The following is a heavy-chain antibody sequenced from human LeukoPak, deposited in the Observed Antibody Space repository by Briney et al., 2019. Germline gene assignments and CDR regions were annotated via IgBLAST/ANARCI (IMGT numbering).Heavy chain of an antibody. CDR2: INVKSGAT. Sequence: GASVKVSCTASGYTFIDYYFNWVRQAPGQGPEWMGRINVKSGATDHAQKFQGRVTVTRDTSISTAYMELSSLRSDDTAVYYCARVGRESSTGWLDYWGQGTLVTVSS. J-gene: IGHJ4*02. D-gene: IGHD6-19*01. V-gene: IGHV1-2*06. CDR1: GYTFIDYY. CDR3: ARVGRESSTGWLDY.